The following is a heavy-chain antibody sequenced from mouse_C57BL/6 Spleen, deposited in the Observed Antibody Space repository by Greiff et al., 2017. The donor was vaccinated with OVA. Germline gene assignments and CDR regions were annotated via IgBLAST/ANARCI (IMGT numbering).Heavy chain of an antibody. Sequence: QVQLQQSGAELVRPGASVTLSCKASGYTFTDYEMHWVKQTPVHGLEWIGAIDPETGGTAYNQKFKGKAILTADKSSSTAYMELRSLTSEDSAVYYCTKESYGRSRGYAMDYWGQGTSVTVSS. CDR1: GYTFTDYE. CDR2: IDPETGGT. CDR3: TKESYGRSRGYAMDY. D-gene: IGHD1-1*01. J-gene: IGHJ4*01. V-gene: IGHV1-15*01.